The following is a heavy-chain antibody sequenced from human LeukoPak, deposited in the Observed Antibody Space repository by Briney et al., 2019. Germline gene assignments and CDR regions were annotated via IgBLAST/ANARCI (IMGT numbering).Heavy chain of an antibody. V-gene: IGHV3-48*03. D-gene: IGHD3-22*01. CDR3: ARTNYYDSSAYFDY. CDR1: GFTFSSYE. Sequence: PGGSLRLSCAASGFTFSSYEMNWVRQVPGKGLEWVSYISSSGSTIYYADSVKGRFTISRDNAKNSLYLQMNSLRAEDTAVYYCARTNYYDSSAYFDYWGQGTLVTVSS. CDR2: ISSSGSTI. J-gene: IGHJ4*02.